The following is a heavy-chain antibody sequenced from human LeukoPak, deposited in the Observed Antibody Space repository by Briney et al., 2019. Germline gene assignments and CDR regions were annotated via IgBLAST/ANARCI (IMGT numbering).Heavy chain of an antibody. V-gene: IGHV1-2*02. CDR1: AYTFSGYY. Sequence: ASVKVSCKGSAYTFSGYYMHWVGQAPGHGLEWMGWINPNSGGTNYAQKFQGRVTMTRDTSISTAYMELSRLRSDDTAVYYCARSRGYDSDYWGQGTLVTVSS. CDR2: INPNSGGT. D-gene: IGHD5-12*01. CDR3: ARSRGYDSDY. J-gene: IGHJ4*02.